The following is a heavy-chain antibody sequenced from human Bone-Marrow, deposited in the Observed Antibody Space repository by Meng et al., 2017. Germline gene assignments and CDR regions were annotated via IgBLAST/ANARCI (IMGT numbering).Heavy chain of an antibody. D-gene: IGHD3-22*01. Sequence: VQLKQWGVGLLKPAETLSLTCAVYGGSFSGYYWSWIRQPPGKGLEWIGEINHSGSTNYNPSLKSRVTISVDTSKNQFSLKLSSVTAADTAVYYCARVGVVVITPNWFDPWGQGTLVTVSS. V-gene: IGHV4-34*01. CDR2: INHSGST. CDR1: GGSFSGYY. J-gene: IGHJ5*02. CDR3: ARVGVVVITPNWFDP.